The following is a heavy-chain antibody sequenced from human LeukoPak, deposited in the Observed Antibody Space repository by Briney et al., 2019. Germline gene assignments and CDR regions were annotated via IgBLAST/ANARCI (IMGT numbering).Heavy chain of an antibody. Sequence: PGRSLRLSCAASGFTFSSYAMHWVRQAPGKGLEGVAVISYDGSNKYYADSVKGRFTISRDNSMNTLYLQMNSLRAVETAVYYCARVTGYSGGYYGSANAFDIWGQGTMVTVSS. CDR2: ISYDGSNK. CDR1: GFTFSSYA. D-gene: IGHD1-26*01. CDR3: ARVTGYSGGYYGSANAFDI. J-gene: IGHJ3*02. V-gene: IGHV3-30-3*01.